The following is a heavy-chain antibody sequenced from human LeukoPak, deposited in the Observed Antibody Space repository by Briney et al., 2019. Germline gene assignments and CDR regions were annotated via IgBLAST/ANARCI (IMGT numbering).Heavy chain of an antibody. D-gene: IGHD5-12*01. CDR1: GGSISSGDYY. CDR3: ARDESGYGYDAFDI. J-gene: IGHJ3*02. CDR2: IYYSGST. Sequence: TSETLSLTCTVSGGSISSGDYYWSWIRQPPGKGLEWIGYIYYSGSTYYNPSLKSRVTSSVDTSKNQFSLKLSSVTAADTAVYYCARDESGYGYDAFDIWGQGTMVTVSS. V-gene: IGHV4-30-4*08.